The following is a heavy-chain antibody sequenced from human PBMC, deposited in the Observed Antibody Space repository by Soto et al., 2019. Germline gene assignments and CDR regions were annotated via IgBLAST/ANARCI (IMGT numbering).Heavy chain of an antibody. CDR2: INPSGGST. V-gene: IGHV1-46*01. CDR1: GYTFTSYY. D-gene: IGHD3-22*01. J-gene: IGHJ6*02. CDR3: ARIGSYGYDSSGYPGGYYYYGMDV. Sequence: ASVKVSCKASGYTFTSYYMHWVRQAPGQGLEWMGIINPSGGSTSYAQKFQGRVTMTRDTSTSTVYMELSSLRSEDTAVYYCARIGSYGYDSSGYPGGYYYYGMDVWGQGTTVTVSS.